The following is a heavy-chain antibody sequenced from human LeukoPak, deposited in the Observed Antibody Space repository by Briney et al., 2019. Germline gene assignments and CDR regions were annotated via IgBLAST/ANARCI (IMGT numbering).Heavy chain of an antibody. V-gene: IGHV3-73*01. Sequence: GGSLKLSCAASGFTFSGSAMHWVRQASGKGLEWVGRIRSKANSYATAYAASVKGRFTISRDDSKNTAYLQMNSPKTEDTAVYYCTRVYGDYGYDYWGQGTLVTVSS. CDR1: GFTFSGSA. J-gene: IGHJ4*02. CDR3: TRVYGDYGYDY. D-gene: IGHD4-17*01. CDR2: IRSKANSYAT.